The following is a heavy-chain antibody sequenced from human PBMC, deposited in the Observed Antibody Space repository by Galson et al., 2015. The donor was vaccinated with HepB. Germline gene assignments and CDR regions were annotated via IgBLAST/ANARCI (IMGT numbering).Heavy chain of an antibody. CDR3: ARGYAPKRVAYYYYGMDV. Sequence: SVKVSCKASGYTFASYAMHWVRQAPGQRLEWMGWINAGNGNTKYSQKFQGRVTITRDTSASTAYMELSSLRSEDTAVYYCARGYAPKRVAYYYYGMDVWGQGTTVTVSS. CDR1: GYTFASYA. J-gene: IGHJ6*02. D-gene: IGHD2-2*01. V-gene: IGHV1-3*01. CDR2: INAGNGNT.